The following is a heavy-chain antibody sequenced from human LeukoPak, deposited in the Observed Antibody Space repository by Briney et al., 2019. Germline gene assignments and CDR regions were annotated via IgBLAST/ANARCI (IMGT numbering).Heavy chain of an antibody. CDR1: GYTFTSYA. D-gene: IGHD6-19*01. Sequence: ASVKVSRKASGYTFTSYAMHWVRQAPGQRLEWMGWINAGNGNTKYSQKFQGRVTITRDTSASTAYMELSSLRSEDTAVYYCATWLVPHYYYGMDVWGQGTTVTVSS. V-gene: IGHV1-3*01. CDR3: ATWLVPHYYYGMDV. CDR2: INAGNGNT. J-gene: IGHJ6*02.